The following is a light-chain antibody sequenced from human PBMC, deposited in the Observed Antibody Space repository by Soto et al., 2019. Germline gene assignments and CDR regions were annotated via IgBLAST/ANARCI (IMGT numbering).Light chain of an antibody. V-gene: IGLV2-23*01. Sequence: QSCLPQPGSGPGSPGKSRPIYCTGFTDDIISHKLVSWYQQDPGKVPKLISYDDIKRPSGVSSRFAGSESGNTASLTISGLQAEDEADYLCCSHSGFDAPYVCASGSKVTVL. CDR2: DDI. CDR3: CSHSGFDAPYV. CDR1: TDDIISHKL. J-gene: IGLJ1*01.